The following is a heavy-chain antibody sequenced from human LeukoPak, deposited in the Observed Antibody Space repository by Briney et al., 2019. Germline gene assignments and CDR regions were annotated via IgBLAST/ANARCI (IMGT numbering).Heavy chain of an antibody. CDR3: ITPLPYSAQ. CDR1: GFTFSNAY. V-gene: IGHV3-15*07. CDR2: IKPKTDGGTT. Sequence: GGSLRLSCAASGFTFSNAYMNWVRQAPGKGLEWDGRIKPKTDGGTTEYAAPVKDRFSISRDDSKSMMYLQMNSLKTEDTAVYYCITPLPYSAQGGQGTLVTVSS. D-gene: IGHD2-21*01. J-gene: IGHJ4*02.